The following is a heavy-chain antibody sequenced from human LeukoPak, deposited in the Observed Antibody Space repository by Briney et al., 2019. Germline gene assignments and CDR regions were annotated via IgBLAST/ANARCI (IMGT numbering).Heavy chain of an antibody. CDR1: GFTFSSYS. CDR3: ARDRVRDYTAMVTYFDY. D-gene: IGHD5-18*01. CDR2: ISSSSSYI. Sequence: PGGSLRLSCAASGFTFSSYSMNWVRQAPGKGLEWVSSISSSSSYIYYADSVKGRFTISRDNAKNSLYLQMNSLRAEDTAVYYCARDRVRDYTAMVTYFDYWGQGTLVTVSS. J-gene: IGHJ4*02. V-gene: IGHV3-21*01.